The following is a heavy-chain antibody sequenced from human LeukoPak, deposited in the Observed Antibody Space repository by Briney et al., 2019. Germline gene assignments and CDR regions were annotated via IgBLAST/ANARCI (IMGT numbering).Heavy chain of an antibody. V-gene: IGHV1-18*01. J-gene: IGHJ4*02. CDR3: ARGGVYSSSWYGGFRQFDY. Sequence: ASVKVSCKASGYTFTSYGISWVRQAPGQGLEWMGWISAYHGNTNYAQKLQGRVTMTTDTSTSTAYMELRSLRSDDTAVYYCARGGVYSSSWYGGFRQFDYWGQGTLVTVSS. CDR1: GYTFTSYG. CDR2: ISAYHGNT. D-gene: IGHD6-13*01.